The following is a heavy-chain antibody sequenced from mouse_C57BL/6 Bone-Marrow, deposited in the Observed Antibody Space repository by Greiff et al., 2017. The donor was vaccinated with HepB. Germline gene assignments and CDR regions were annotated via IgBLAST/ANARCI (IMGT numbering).Heavy chain of an antibody. D-gene: IGHD1-1*01. V-gene: IGHV1-9*01. J-gene: IGHJ2*01. CDR3: ARSEVITTVVAPFDY. CDR1: GYTFTGYW. CDR2: ILPGSGST. Sequence: VKLVESGAELMKPGASVKLSCKATGYTFTGYWIEWVKQRPGHGLEWIGEILPGSGSTNYNEKFKGKATFTADTSSNTAYMQLSSLTTEDSAIYYCARSEVITTVVAPFDYWGQGTTLTVSS.